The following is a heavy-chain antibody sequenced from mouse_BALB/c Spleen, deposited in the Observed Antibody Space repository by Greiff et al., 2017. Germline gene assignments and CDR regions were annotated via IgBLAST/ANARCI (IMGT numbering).Heavy chain of an antibody. CDR3: AREKGNWAMDY. D-gene: IGHD2-1*01. CDR2: INPYNDGT. Sequence: EVQLQESGPELVKPGASVKMSCKASGYTFTSYVMHWVKQKPGQGLEWIGYINPYNDGTKYNEKFKGKATLTSDKSSSTAYMELSSLTSEDSAVYYCAREKGNWAMDYWGQGTSVTVSS. J-gene: IGHJ4*01. V-gene: IGHV1-14*01. CDR1: GYTFTSYV.